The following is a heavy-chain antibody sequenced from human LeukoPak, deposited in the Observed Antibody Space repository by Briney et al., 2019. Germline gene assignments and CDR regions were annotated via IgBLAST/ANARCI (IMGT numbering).Heavy chain of an antibody. D-gene: IGHD5-18*01. Sequence: ASVKVSCKASGYTFITYGVTWVRQAPGQGLEWMGWISANNSNTKYAQKFQGRVTMTTDTSTRTDFMELGRLISDDTAVYYCVREGIQLSDAFDIWGQGTMVTVSS. J-gene: IGHJ3*02. CDR1: GYTFITYG. CDR3: VREGIQLSDAFDI. CDR2: ISANNSNT. V-gene: IGHV1-18*01.